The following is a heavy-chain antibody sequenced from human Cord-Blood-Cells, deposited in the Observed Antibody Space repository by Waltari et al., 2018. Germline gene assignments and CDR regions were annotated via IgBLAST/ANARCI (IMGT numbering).Heavy chain of an antibody. Sequence: QLQLQESGPGLVKPSETPSLTCTVSGGSIRSSSYYWGWIRQPPGKGLEWIGSIYYSGSTYYNPSLKSRVTISVDTSKNQFSLKLSSVTAADTAVYYCARHGMTTVTTVDYWGQGTLVTVSS. J-gene: IGHJ4*02. CDR1: GGSIRSSSYY. D-gene: IGHD4-17*01. V-gene: IGHV4-39*01. CDR3: ARHGMTTVTTVDY. CDR2: IYYSGST.